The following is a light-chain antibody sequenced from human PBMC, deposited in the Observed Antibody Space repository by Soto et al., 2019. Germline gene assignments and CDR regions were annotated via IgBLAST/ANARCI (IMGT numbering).Light chain of an antibody. CDR1: QSISNW. V-gene: IGKV1-5*03. CDR2: KAS. J-gene: IGKJ1*01. CDR3: QQYDSYSSGP. Sequence: DIQMTQSPSTLSASVGDRVTITCRASQSISNWLAWYQQKPGKAPKLLIYKASILESGVPSRFNGSGSGTEFTLTISNLQPDDFATYYCQQYDSYSSGPFGQGTKVDIK.